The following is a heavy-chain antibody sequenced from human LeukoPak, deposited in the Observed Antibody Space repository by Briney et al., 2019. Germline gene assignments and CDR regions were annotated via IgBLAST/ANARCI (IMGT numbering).Heavy chain of an antibody. CDR1: GFTFSSHL. V-gene: IGHV3-49*04. D-gene: IGHD2-2*01. Sequence: GGSLRLSCAASGFTFSSHLMSWVRQAPGKGLEWVGFIRSKAYGGTTEYAASVKGRFTISRDDSKSIAYLQMNSLKTEDTAVYYCTRVVSSRLDGYCSSTSCSRGWFDPWGQGTLVTVSS. J-gene: IGHJ5*02. CDR2: IRSKAYGGTT. CDR3: TRVVSSRLDGYCSSTSCSRGWFDP.